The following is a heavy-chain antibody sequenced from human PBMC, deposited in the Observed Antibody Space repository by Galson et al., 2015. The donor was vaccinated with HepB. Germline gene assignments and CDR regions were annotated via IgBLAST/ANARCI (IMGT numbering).Heavy chain of an antibody. V-gene: IGHV3-21*01. CDR2: ISSSSSYI. J-gene: IGHJ5*02. Sequence: SLRLSCAASGFTFSSYSMNWVRQAPGKGLEWVSSISSSSSYIYYADSVKGRFTISRDNAKNSLYLQMNSLRAEDTAVYYCASSYDFWSGYEGGWFDPWGQGTLVTVSS. CDR3: ASSYDFWSGYEGGWFDP. CDR1: GFTFSSYS. D-gene: IGHD3-3*01.